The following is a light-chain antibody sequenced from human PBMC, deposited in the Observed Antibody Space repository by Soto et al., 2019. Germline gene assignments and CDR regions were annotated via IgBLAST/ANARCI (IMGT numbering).Light chain of an antibody. CDR2: GAS. CDR3: QQYNTCLWT. Sequence: EVVMTQSPATLSVSPGERATLSCRASQSVNANLAWYQQKPGQAPRLLIHGASNRATGIPARFSGSGFGTEFIPTLSRLQSEDFAVYYCQQYNTCLWTFGQGTKVEI. J-gene: IGKJ1*01. V-gene: IGKV3-15*01. CDR1: QSVNAN.